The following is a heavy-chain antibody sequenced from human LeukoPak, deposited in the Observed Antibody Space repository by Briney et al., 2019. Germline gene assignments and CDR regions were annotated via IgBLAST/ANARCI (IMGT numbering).Heavy chain of an antibody. CDR3: ARVTMIVVVTWFDP. Sequence: PSETLSLTCAVSGGSISSSNWWSWVRQPPGKGLAWIGEIYHSGSTNYNPSLKSRVTISVDKSKNQFSLKLSSVTAADTAVYYCARVTMIVVVTWFDPWGQGTLVTVSS. CDR1: GGSISSSNW. D-gene: IGHD3-22*01. CDR2: IYHSGST. V-gene: IGHV4-4*02. J-gene: IGHJ5*02.